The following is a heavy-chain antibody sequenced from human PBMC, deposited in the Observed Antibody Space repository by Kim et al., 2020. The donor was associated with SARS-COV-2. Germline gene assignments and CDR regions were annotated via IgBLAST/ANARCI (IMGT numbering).Heavy chain of an antibody. J-gene: IGHJ5*02. CDR1: GGSFSDYY. Sequence: SETLSLTCAVYGGSFSDYYWTWIRQPPGKGLEWIGEIEHSGSTNYSPSPKSRVTISLDTSKNQFSLNLSSVTAADTAVYYCARGTASCNGGNCYPPNWFDPWGQGTLVTVSS. D-gene: IGHD2-15*01. CDR2: IEHSGST. V-gene: IGHV4-34*01. CDR3: ARGTASCNGGNCYPPNWFDP.